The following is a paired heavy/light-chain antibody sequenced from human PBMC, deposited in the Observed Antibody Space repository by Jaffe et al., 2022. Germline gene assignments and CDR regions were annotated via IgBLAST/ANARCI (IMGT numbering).Heavy chain of an antibody. J-gene: IGHJ6*03. CDR3: ARGYYYDSSGYYYNYYYYYMDV. Sequence: QVQLQESGPGLVKPSQTLSLTCTVSGGSISSGSYYWSWIRQPAGKGLEWIGRIYTSGSTNYNPSLKSRVTISVDTSKNQFSLKLSSVTAADTAVYYCARGYYYDSSGYYYNYYYYYMDVWGKGTTVTVSS. D-gene: IGHD3-22*01. CDR2: IYTSGST. V-gene: IGHV4-61*02. CDR1: GGSISSGSYY.
Light chain of an antibody. CDR2: DAS. Sequence: EIVLTQSPATLSLSPGERATLSCRASQSVSSYLAWYQQKPGQAPRLLIYDASNRATGIPARFSGSGSGTDFTLTISSLEPEDFAVYYCQHLLFGGGTKVEIK. CDR1: QSVSSY. V-gene: IGKV3-11*01. J-gene: IGKJ4*01. CDR3: QHLL.